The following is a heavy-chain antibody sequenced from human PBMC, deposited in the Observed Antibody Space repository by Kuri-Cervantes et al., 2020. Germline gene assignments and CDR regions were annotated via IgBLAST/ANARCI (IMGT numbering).Heavy chain of an antibody. Sequence: ASVKVSCKASGYTFTGYYMHWVRQAPGQGLEWMGWINPNSGGTNYAQKFQGWVTMTRDKSISTAYLQWSSLKASDTAMYYCARHEGHGPPETRYYYMDVWGKGTTVTVSS. V-gene: IGHV1-2*04. D-gene: IGHD1-7*01. CDR2: INPNSGGT. CDR1: GYTFTGYY. CDR3: ARHEGHGPPETRYYYMDV. J-gene: IGHJ6*03.